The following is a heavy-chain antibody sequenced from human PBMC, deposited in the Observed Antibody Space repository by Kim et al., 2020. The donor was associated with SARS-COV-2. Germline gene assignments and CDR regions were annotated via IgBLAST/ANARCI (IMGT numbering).Heavy chain of an antibody. CDR2: ISWNSGSI. CDR3: AKAVAAAPGYYYGMDV. CDR1: GFTFDDYA. V-gene: IGHV3-9*01. Sequence: GGSLRLSCAASGFTFDDYAMHWVRQAPGKGLEWASGISWNSGSIGYADSVKGRFTISRDHAKNSLYLQMNSLRAEDTALYYCAKAVAAAPGYYYGMDVWGQGATVPVS. J-gene: IGHJ6*01. D-gene: IGHD6-13*01.